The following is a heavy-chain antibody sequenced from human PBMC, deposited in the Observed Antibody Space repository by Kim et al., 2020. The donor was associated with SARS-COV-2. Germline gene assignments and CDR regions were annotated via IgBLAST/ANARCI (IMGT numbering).Heavy chain of an antibody. CDR2: ISYDGSNK. V-gene: IGHV3-30*04. Sequence: GGSLRLSCAASGFTFSSYAMHWVRQAPGKGLEWVAVISYDGSNKYYADSVKGRFTISRDNSKNTLYLQMNSLRAEDTAVYYCARDRGRITMVRGVIGWGQGTLVTVSS. J-gene: IGHJ4*02. CDR3: ARDRGRITMVRGVIG. CDR1: GFTFSSYA. D-gene: IGHD3-10*01.